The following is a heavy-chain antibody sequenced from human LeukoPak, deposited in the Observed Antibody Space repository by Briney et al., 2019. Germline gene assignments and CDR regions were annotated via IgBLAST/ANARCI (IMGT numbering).Heavy chain of an antibody. CDR2: INANIGGT. Sequence: ASVRVSCTPSGYAFTAYYIHWVRQAPGQGLEGMGWINANIGGTNFAQKFQGRVTMTRDTSISTAYMEMSRVTSDDTAVYYCVPGFLGTAMVIPLRDYWGQGTLVTVPT. J-gene: IGHJ4*02. CDR3: VPGFLGTAMVIPLRDY. V-gene: IGHV1-2*02. D-gene: IGHD5-18*01. CDR1: GYAFTAYY.